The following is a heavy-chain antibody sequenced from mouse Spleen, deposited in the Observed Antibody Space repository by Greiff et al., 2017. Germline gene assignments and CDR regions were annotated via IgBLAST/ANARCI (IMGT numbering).Heavy chain of an antibody. V-gene: IGHV1-52*01. J-gene: IGHJ1*01. CDR1: GYTFTSYW. CDR3: ARRGSSSYWYFDV. D-gene: IGHD1-1*01. CDR2: IDPSDSET. Sequence: QVQLQQSGAELVRPGSSVKLSCKASGYTFTSYWMHWVKQRPIQGLEWIGNIDPSDSETHYNQKFKDKATLTVDKSSSTAYMQLSSLTSEDSAVYYCARRGSSSYWYFDVWGAGTTVTVSS.